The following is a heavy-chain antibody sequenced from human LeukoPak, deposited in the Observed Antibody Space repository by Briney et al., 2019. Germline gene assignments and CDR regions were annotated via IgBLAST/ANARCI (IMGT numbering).Heavy chain of an antibody. V-gene: IGHV4-38-2*02. CDR3: ARDWNRYAY. CDR2: TYYRGTT. D-gene: IGHD1-1*01. CDR1: GYSISSGYY. Sequence: PSETLSLTCTVSGYSISSGYYWGWIRQPPGKGLEWIGSTYYRGTTYYNPSLKSRVTISLDTSKNQFSLKLSSVTAADTAVYYCARDWNRYAYWGQGTLVTVSS. J-gene: IGHJ4*02.